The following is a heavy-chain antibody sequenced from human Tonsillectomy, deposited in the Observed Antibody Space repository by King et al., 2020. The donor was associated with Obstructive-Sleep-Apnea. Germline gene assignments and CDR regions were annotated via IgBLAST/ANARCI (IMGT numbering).Heavy chain of an antibody. CDR2: FCGSGGIT. V-gene: IGHV3-23*04. Sequence: DVQLVESGGGFVQPGGSLRLSCAASGFTFSSYAMSWVRQAPGKGLEWVSWFCGSGGITYYADSLKGRCTIYRDNSNHTVYMQMNSLRAEDTAVYYCAKRSDYGDYAAWGQGTLVTVSS. CDR3: AKRSDYGDYAA. CDR1: GFTFSSYA. D-gene: IGHD4-17*01. J-gene: IGHJ5*02.